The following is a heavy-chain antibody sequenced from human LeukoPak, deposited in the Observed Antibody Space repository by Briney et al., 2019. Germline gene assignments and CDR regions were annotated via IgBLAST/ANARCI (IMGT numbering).Heavy chain of an antibody. CDR2: INLNSGGT. D-gene: IGHD6-6*01. J-gene: IGHJ4*02. CDR3: ARAGHGATSVGEYMNDY. Sequence: ASVKVSCKASGYTFTGYYMHWVRQAPGQGLEWMGWINLNSGGTSYAQKFRGRVTMTRDTSITSAYMELSSLRSDDTAVYYCARAGHGATSVGEYMNDYWGQGTLVTVSS. CDR1: GYTFTGYY. V-gene: IGHV1-2*02.